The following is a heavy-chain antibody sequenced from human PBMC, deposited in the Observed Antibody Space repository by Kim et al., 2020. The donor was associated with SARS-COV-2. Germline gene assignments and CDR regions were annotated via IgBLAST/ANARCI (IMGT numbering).Heavy chain of an antibody. Sequence: ASVKVSCKASGYTFTSYGISWVRQAPGQGLEWMGWISAYNGNTNYAQKLQGRVTMTTDTSTSTAYMELRSLRSDDTAVYYCARVRYDILTGYEQNFDYWGQGTLVTVSS. CDR2: ISAYNGNT. D-gene: IGHD3-9*01. CDR3: ARVRYDILTGYEQNFDY. CDR1: GYTFTSYG. V-gene: IGHV1-18*01. J-gene: IGHJ4*02.